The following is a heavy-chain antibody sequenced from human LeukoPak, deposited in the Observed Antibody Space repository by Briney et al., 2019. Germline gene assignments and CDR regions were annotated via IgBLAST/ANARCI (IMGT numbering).Heavy chain of an antibody. V-gene: IGHV3-23*01. Sequence: GGSLRLSCAASGFSFSDPAVSWVRHSPGEGLKWVSSISDTGGRTYYADSVKGRSTITRDNSRNTVNLQMNSLRAGDTARYYCAKGGQDFDFWRFDLWGQGILVIVSS. J-gene: IGHJ5*02. D-gene: IGHD3-3*01. CDR2: ISDTGGRT. CDR3: AKGGQDFDFWRFDL. CDR1: GFSFSDPA.